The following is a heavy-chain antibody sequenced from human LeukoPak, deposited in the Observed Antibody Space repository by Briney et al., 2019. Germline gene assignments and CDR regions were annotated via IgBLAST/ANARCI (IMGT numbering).Heavy chain of an antibody. CDR3: ARDYSGNSFRDALDM. J-gene: IGHJ3*02. CDR1: GFTFSSYA. D-gene: IGHD1-26*01. V-gene: IGHV3-7*01. CDR2: IKQDGSAK. Sequence: TGGSLRLSCAASGFTFSSYAMHWVRQAPGKGLEWVANIKQDGSAKNHVDSVKGRFTISRDNAKNSLYLHMNSLRAEDTAVYYCARDYSGNSFRDALDMWGQGTMVTVSS.